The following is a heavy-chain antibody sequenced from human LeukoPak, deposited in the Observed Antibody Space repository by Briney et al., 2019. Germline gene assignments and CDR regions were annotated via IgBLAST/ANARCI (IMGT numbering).Heavy chain of an antibody. CDR3: ARRIVGAREYYFDY. V-gene: IGHV5-51*01. D-gene: IGHD1-26*01. Sequence: GESLKISCKASVFSFTNYWIAWVRQMPGKGLEWMGIIYPGDSDTRYNPSFQGQVTISADKSIKTAYLQWSSLKASDTAMYYCARRIVGAREYYFDYWGQGTLVTVSS. J-gene: IGHJ4*02. CDR2: IYPGDSDT. CDR1: VFSFTNYW.